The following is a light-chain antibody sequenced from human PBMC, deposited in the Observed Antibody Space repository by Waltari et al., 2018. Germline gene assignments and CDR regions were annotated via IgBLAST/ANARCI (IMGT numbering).Light chain of an antibody. CDR1: QSISNW. J-gene: IGKJ4*01. Sequence: DIQMTQSPSTLSASVGDRVTITCRASQSISNWLAWYQQKPGKAPKLLLYKASTLESGVPSRFSGSGSGTEFTLTISSLQPDDFATYYCQKYNSYSLLTFGGGTKVEIK. CDR3: QKYNSYSLLT. CDR2: KAS. V-gene: IGKV1-5*03.